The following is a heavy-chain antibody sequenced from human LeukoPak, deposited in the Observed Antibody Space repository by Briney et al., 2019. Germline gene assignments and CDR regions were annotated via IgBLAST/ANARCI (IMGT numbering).Heavy chain of an antibody. CDR3: AKVAHYYGSESYYFFEH. Sequence: GGSLRLSCTASGFTFGTYWMSWVRHPPGKGLEWVAKTNQDGTEKYYVDSVKGRFTISRDNAKNSLYLQMNSLRVEDTATYYCAKVAHYYGSESYYFFEHWGQGTPVTASS. CDR1: GFTFGTYW. V-gene: IGHV3-7*01. CDR2: TNQDGTEK. J-gene: IGHJ4*02. D-gene: IGHD3-10*01.